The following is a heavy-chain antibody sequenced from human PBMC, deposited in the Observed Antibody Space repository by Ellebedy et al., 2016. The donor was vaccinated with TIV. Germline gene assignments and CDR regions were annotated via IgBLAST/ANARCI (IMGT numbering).Heavy chain of an antibody. CDR3: ARGLMVRGQPTDY. CDR2: MNPNSGNT. J-gene: IGHJ4*02. D-gene: IGHD3-10*01. Sequence: ASVKVSCKASGHTFTSYDINWVRQVTGQGLEWMEWMNPNSGNTGYAQKFQGRVTMTRNTSISTAYMELSSLRSEDTAVYYCARGLMVRGQPTDYWGQGTLVTVSS. V-gene: IGHV1-8*01. CDR1: GHTFTSYD.